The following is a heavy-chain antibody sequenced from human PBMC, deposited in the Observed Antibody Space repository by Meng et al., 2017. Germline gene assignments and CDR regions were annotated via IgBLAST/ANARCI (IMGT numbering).Heavy chain of an antibody. D-gene: IGHD3-10*01. Sequence: QGQLVQSGAEVKKPGASVNVSCTASGYTFSSYYRHWVRQAPRQGLEWMGWINPNSGGTNYAQKFQSRVTMTRDTSISTAYMELSRLRADDTAVYYCARHWFGESEISWGQGTLVTVSS. V-gene: IGHV1-2*02. CDR3: ARHWFGESEIS. J-gene: IGHJ4*02. CDR2: INPNSGGT. CDR1: GYTFSSYY.